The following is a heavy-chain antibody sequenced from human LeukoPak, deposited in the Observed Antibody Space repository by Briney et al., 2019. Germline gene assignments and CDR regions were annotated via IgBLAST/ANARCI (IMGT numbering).Heavy chain of an antibody. V-gene: IGHV3-23*01. CDR3: AKDPDFEYYYGSGSHPQFDP. D-gene: IGHD3-10*01. CDR2: ISGSDGST. J-gene: IGHJ5*02. CDR1: GFTFSSYG. Sequence: GGSLRLSCAASGFTFSSYGMSWVRQAPGKGLEWVSAISGSDGSTYYADSVKGRFTISRDNSKNTLYLQMNSLRAEDTAVYYCAKDPDFEYYYGSGSHPQFDPWGQGTLVTVSS.